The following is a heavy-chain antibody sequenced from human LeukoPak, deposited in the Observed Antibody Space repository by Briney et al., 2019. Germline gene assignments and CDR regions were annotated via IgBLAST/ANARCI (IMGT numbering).Heavy chain of an antibody. D-gene: IGHD3-10*01. CDR2: IYYSGST. CDR3: ARVSVRRVNLLNYYGMDV. V-gene: IGHV4-59*12. CDR1: GGSISSYY. Sequence: RSSETLSLTCTVSGGSISSYYWSWIRQPPGKGLEWIGYIYYSGSTNYNPSLKSRVTISVDTSKNQFSLKLSSVTAADTAVYYCARVSVRRVNLLNYYGMDVWGQGTTVTVSS. J-gene: IGHJ6*02.